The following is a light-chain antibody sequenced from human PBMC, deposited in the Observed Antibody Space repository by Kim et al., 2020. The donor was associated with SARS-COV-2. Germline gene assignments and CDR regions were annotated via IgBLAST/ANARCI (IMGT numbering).Light chain of an antibody. CDR2: AAS. CDR1: QDITNS. V-gene: IGKV1-27*01. CDR3: QKYNSAPWP. Sequence: ASVGYRVHITCRAIQDITNSLAWYQQKPGKVPKVLIYAASTLQSGVPSRFSGSGSGTEFTLTISSLQTEDVATYYCQKYNSAPWPFSPGTKVDIK. J-gene: IGKJ1*01.